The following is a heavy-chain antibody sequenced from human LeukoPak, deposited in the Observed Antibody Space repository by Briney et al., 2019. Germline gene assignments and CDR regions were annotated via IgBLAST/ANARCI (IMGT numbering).Heavy chain of an antibody. V-gene: IGHV4-61*01. Sequence: SETLSLTCTVSGGSVSSGSYYWSWIRQPPGKGLEWIGYIYYSGSTNYNPSLKSRVTISVDTSKNQFSLKLSSVTAADTAVYYCAREKFGDNAFDIWGQGTMVTVSS. CDR1: GGSVSSGSYY. D-gene: IGHD3-10*01. CDR3: AREKFGDNAFDI. J-gene: IGHJ3*02. CDR2: IYYSGST.